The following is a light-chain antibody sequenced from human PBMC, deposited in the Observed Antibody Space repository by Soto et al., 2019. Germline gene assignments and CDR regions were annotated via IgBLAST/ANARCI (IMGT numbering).Light chain of an antibody. CDR3: SSYSITTSLYV. CDR2: EVN. Sequence: QSALAQPASVSGSPGQSITISCTGTSNDVGGYNYVSWYQQHPGMAPKLMIYEVNNRPSGVSSRFSGAKSGNTASLTISGLQPEDEADYYCSSYSITTSLYVFGTGTKVTVL. CDR1: SNDVGGYNY. J-gene: IGLJ1*01. V-gene: IGLV2-14*01.